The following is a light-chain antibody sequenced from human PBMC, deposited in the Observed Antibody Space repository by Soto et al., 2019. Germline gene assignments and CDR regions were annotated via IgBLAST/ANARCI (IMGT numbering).Light chain of an antibody. Sequence: EVVLTQSPGTLSLSPGERAILSCRASHSVGSSYLAWYQQKPGQAPRLIIYDASSRATGIPDRFSGSGSGTDFTLTISRLQHEDFAVYFCQHWGISTHTFGQGTKVDIK. CDR1: HSVGSSY. V-gene: IGKV3-20*01. J-gene: IGKJ1*01. CDR2: DAS. CDR3: QHWGISTHT.